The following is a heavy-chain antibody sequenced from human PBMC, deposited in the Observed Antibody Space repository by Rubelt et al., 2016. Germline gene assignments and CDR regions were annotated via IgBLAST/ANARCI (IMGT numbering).Heavy chain of an antibody. V-gene: IGHV3-33*01. CDR3: ARDLGYYYDSSGLFDY. J-gene: IGHJ4*02. CDR2: IWYDGSNK. D-gene: IGHD3-22*01. CDR1: GFTFSSYG. Sequence: ESGGGVVQPGRSLRLSCAASGFTFSSYGMHWVRQAPGKGLEWVAVIWYDGSNKYYADSVKGRFTISRDNSKNTLYLQMNSLRAEDTAVYYCARDLGYYYDSSGLFDYWGQGTLVTVSS.